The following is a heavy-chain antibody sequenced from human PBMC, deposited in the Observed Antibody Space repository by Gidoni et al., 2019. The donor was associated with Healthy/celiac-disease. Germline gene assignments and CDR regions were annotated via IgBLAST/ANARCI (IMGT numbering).Heavy chain of an antibody. V-gene: IGHV4-59*01. D-gene: IGHD1-26*01. CDR1: AGSISSYY. J-gene: IGHJ3*02. Sequence: QVQLQESGPGLVKPSETLSLTCTVSAGSISSYYWSWIRQPQGKGLEWIGYIYYSGSTNYNPSLKSRVTISVDTSKNQFSLKLSSVTAADTAVYYCARDGGATRDAFDIWGQGTMVTVSS. CDR3: ARDGGATRDAFDI. CDR2: IYYSGST.